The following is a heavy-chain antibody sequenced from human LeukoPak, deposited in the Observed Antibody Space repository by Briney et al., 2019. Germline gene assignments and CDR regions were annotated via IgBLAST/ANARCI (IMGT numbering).Heavy chain of an antibody. CDR1: GDSVSSNSAA. CDR2: TYYRSKWYN. D-gene: IGHD1-1*01. J-gene: IGHJ4*02. Sequence: SQTLSLTCAISGDSVSSNSAAWNWIRQSPSRGLEWLGRTYYRSKWYNDHAESVKSRITINPDTSKNQFSLELTSVTPEDTAMYFCATGNCHFDQWGQGTLVTVSP. V-gene: IGHV6-1*01. CDR3: ATGNCHFDQ.